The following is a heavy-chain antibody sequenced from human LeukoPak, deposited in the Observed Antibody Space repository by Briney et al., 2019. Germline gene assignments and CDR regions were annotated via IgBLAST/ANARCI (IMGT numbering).Heavy chain of an antibody. J-gene: IGHJ4*02. CDR2: TYTGGNS. V-gene: IGHV3-53*01. CDR1: GFTVSSIH. CDR3: ARGPPHGGTAAGKLDY. Sequence: PGGSLRLSCAASGFTVSSIHMVWVRQAPGKGLEWVSVTYTGGNSYYADSVKGRFIISRDISKNTLYLQMNSLRAEDSALYYCARGPPHGGTAAGKLDYWGQGTLVTVSS. D-gene: IGHD6-13*01.